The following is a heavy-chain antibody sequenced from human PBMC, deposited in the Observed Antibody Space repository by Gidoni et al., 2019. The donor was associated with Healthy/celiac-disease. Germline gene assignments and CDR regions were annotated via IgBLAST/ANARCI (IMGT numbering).Heavy chain of an antibody. Sequence: QVQLVESGGGLVKPGGSLRLSCAASGFPFSDYYMSWIRQAPGKGLGWVSYISSSSSYTTYADSVKGRFTISRDNAKNSLYLQMNSLRAEDTAVYYCARCQLAGELLFDPWGQGTLVTVSS. J-gene: IGHJ5*02. CDR2: ISSSSSYT. CDR1: GFPFSDYY. V-gene: IGHV3-11*06. CDR3: ARCQLAGELLFDP. D-gene: IGHD1-26*01.